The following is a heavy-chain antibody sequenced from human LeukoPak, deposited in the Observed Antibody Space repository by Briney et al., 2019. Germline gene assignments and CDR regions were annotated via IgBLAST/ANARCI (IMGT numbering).Heavy chain of an antibody. CDR1: GFTVSTNY. D-gene: IGHD1-7*01. Sequence: GGSLRLSCGASGFTVSTNYMSWVRQAPGKGLEWVSIIYSGGSTYYADSVKGRFTISRDNSKNTLYLQMNSLRAEDTAVYYCARVYNWDYEGGWFDPWGQGTLVTVSS. J-gene: IGHJ5*02. V-gene: IGHV3-66*01. CDR2: IYSGGST. CDR3: ARVYNWDYEGGWFDP.